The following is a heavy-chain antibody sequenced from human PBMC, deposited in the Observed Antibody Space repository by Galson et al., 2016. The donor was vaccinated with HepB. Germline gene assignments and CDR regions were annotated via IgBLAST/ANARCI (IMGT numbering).Heavy chain of an antibody. J-gene: IGHJ6*02. D-gene: IGHD2-2*02. CDR3: ARDFGYCSSTSCYKGGLFYYYGMDV. V-gene: IGHV3-21*01. Sequence: SLRLSCAASGFTFSIYNMNWVRQAPGKGLEWVSSISNSNSYIYYTDSVKGRFTISRDNAKNSLYLQMNSLRAEDTAVYYCARDFGYCSSTSCYKGGLFYYYGMDVWGQGTTVTVSS. CDR1: GFTFSIYN. CDR2: ISNSNSYI.